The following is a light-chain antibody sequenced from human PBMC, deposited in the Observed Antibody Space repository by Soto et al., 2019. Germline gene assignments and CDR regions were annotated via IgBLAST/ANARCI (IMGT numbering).Light chain of an antibody. Sequence: EIVLTQSPGTLSLSPGDRATLSCRASQSVPSRDLAWYQQKRGQAPRLLIYGASSRASGIPDRFRGSGSETDFTLTINRLEPEDFATYYCQQYDTSPYTFGQGTKLDIK. J-gene: IGKJ2*01. CDR3: QQYDTSPYT. CDR1: QSVPSRD. V-gene: IGKV3-20*01. CDR2: GAS.